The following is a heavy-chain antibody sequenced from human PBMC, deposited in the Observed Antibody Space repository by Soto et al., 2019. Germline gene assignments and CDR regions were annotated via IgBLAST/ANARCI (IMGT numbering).Heavy chain of an antibody. J-gene: IGHJ4*02. CDR1: GFTFNNLG. Sequence: QVQLVESGGGVVQPGTSLRLSCAASGFTFNNLGMHWVRQGQGEGLEWLTVISYDGSETYYAESVRGRFTISRDKSKSTVYLQMSSLRVEDTAVYYCARDRSAGCGGDCALDCWGQGTPVTVSS. CDR3: ARDRSAGCGGDCALDC. CDR2: ISYDGSET. V-gene: IGHV3-30*03. D-gene: IGHD2-21*02.